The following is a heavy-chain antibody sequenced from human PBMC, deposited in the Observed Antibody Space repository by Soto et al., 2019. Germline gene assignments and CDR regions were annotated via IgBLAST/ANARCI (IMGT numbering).Heavy chain of an antibody. V-gene: IGHV3-13*01. CDR2: IGTAGDT. CDR3: ARGGGYDFWSGFHGMDV. Sequence: PGGFLRLSCAASGFTFSSYDMHWVRQATGKGLEWVSAIGTAGDTYYPGSVKGRFTISRENAKNSLYLQMNSLRAGDTAVYYCARGGGYDFWSGFHGMDVWGQGTTVTVSS. J-gene: IGHJ6*02. D-gene: IGHD3-3*01. CDR1: GFTFSSYD.